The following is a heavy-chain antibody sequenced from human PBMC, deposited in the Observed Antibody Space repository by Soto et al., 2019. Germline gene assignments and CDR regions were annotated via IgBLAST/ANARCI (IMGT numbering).Heavy chain of an antibody. D-gene: IGHD3-10*01. Sequence: PSETLSLTCTVSGGSISSYYWSWIRQPPGKGLEWIGYIYYSGSTNYNPSLKSRVTISVDTSKNQFSLKLSSVTAADTAVYYCARLSDYYGSGSYYNPYYFAYWGQGTLVTVSS. J-gene: IGHJ4*02. CDR2: IYYSGST. CDR3: ARLSDYYGSGSYYNPYYFAY. CDR1: GGSISSYY. V-gene: IGHV4-59*08.